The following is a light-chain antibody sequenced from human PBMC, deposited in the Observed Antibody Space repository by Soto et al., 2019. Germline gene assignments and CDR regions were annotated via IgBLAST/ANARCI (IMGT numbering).Light chain of an antibody. CDR3: QQYGSFPWT. Sequence: EIVLTQSPGTLSLSPGERATLSCRASQSITNDYLAWYQQRPGQAPRLLIYAASNRAPGIPDRFSGSGSGADFTLTIHRLEPEDFAVYYCQQYGSFPWTFGQGTKVDIK. V-gene: IGKV3-20*01. J-gene: IGKJ1*01. CDR1: QSITNDY. CDR2: AAS.